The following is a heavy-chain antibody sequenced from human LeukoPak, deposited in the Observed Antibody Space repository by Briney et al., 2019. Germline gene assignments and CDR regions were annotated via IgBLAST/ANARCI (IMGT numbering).Heavy chain of an antibody. J-gene: IGHJ4*02. Sequence: PGGSLRLSCAASGFTLNTYSMNWVRQAPGKGLEWVSSISSTGSDMYYVDSVKGRFTISRDNSKNTLYLQMNSLRAEDTALYYCARVVYDFWSAYDYWGQGTLVTVSS. CDR2: ISSTGSDM. D-gene: IGHD3-3*01. CDR3: ARVVYDFWSAYDY. V-gene: IGHV3-21*04. CDR1: GFTLNTYS.